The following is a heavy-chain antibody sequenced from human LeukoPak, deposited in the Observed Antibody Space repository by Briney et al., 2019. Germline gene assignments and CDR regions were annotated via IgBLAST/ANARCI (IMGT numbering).Heavy chain of an antibody. D-gene: IGHD1-14*01. V-gene: IGHV3-53*01. CDR3: AKGGLTTPLHY. CDR1: GFTVSSNY. J-gene: IGHJ4*02. Sequence: GGSLRLSCAASGFTVSSNYMSWVRQAPGKGLEWVSVIYSDGRTYYADSVKGRFTIFRDNPKNTLFLQVNSLRVEDTAVYYCAKGGLTTPLHYWGQGTLVTVSS. CDR2: IYSDGRT.